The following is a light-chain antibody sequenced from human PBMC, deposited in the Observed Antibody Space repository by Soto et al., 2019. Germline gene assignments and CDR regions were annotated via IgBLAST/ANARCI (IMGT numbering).Light chain of an antibody. J-gene: IGKJ4*01. V-gene: IGKV1-5*01. CDR2: DAS. CDR1: QSISSY. Sequence: DIQMTQSPSSLSASVGDRVTITCRASQSISSYLNWYQQKPGKAPKLLIYDASSLESGVPSRFSGSGSGTEFTLTISSLQPDDFATYYCQQYNSYGLTFGGGTKVDI. CDR3: QQYNSYGLT.